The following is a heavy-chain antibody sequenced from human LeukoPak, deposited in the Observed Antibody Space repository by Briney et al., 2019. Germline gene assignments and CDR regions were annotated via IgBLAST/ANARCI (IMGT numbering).Heavy chain of an antibody. V-gene: IGHV1-24*01. CDR3: ATNTYYYDSSGSWFDP. J-gene: IGHJ5*02. Sequence: ASVKVSFKVSGYTLTELSMHWVRQAPGKGLEWMGGFDPEDGETIYAQKFQGRATMTEDTSTDTAYMELSSLRSEDTAVYYCATNTYYYDSSGSWFDPWGQGTLVTVSS. D-gene: IGHD3-22*01. CDR1: GYTLTELS. CDR2: FDPEDGET.